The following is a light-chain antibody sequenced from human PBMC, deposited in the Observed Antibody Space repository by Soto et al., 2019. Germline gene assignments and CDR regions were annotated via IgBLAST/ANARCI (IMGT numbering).Light chain of an antibody. J-gene: IGKJ2*01. CDR3: QQYGNSPPNT. Sequence: EIVLTQSPGTLSLSPGERATLSCRASQSVSSSYLAWYQQKPGQALRLLIYGASSRATGIPDRFSGSGSGTDFTLTISRLEPEDFAVYFCQQYGNSPPNTFGQGTKVEIK. CDR2: GAS. V-gene: IGKV3-20*01. CDR1: QSVSSSY.